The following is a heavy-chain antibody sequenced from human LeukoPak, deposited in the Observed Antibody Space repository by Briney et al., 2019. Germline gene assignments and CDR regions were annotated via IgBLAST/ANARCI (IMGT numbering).Heavy chain of an antibody. J-gene: IGHJ4*02. D-gene: IGHD6-19*01. V-gene: IGHV3-53*01. CDR1: GITVSSNY. CDR2: IYSDGST. CDR3: ARDGSSGWYWVDY. Sequence: GGSLRLSCAASGITVSSNYMSWVRQAPGKGLEWVSVIYSDGSTYYANSVKGRFTISRDNSKNTLYLQMNSLRAEDTAVYYCARDGSSGWYWVDYWGQGTLVTVSS.